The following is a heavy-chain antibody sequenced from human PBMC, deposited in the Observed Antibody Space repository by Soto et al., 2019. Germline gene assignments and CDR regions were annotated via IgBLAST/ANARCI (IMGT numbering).Heavy chain of an antibody. V-gene: IGHV4-38-2*02. J-gene: IGHJ5*02. CDR1: GYSISSGYY. Sequence: SESLSLTCVVSGYSISSGYYWAWVRQPPGKELEWIGSIYHSGKTYYKPSLRSRVTVSVDTSKNQFSMKLISVTAADTAVYYCARDKRVTMIGGWFDPWGQGTLVTVSS. D-gene: IGHD3-22*01. CDR2: IYHSGKT. CDR3: ARDKRVTMIGGWFDP.